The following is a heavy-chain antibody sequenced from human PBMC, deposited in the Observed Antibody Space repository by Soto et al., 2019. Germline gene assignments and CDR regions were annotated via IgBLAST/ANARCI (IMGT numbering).Heavy chain of an antibody. J-gene: IGHJ4*02. CDR3: ARHDRMTMIVVW. CDR1: GGSISSSSYY. Sequence: QLQLQESGPGLVKPSETLSLTCTVSGGSISSSSYYWGWIRQPPGKGLEWIGSIYYSGSTYYNPSLKSRVTISVDTSKNQFSLKLSSVTAADTAVYYCARHDRMTMIVVWWGQGTLVTVSS. V-gene: IGHV4-39*01. CDR2: IYYSGST. D-gene: IGHD3-22*01.